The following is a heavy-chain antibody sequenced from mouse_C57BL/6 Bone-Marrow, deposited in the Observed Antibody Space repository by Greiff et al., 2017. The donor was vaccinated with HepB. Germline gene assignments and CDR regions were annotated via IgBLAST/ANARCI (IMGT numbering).Heavy chain of an antibody. D-gene: IGHD1-1*01. CDR1: GFSLTSYG. V-gene: IGHV2-2*01. Sequence: QVQLQQSGPGLVQPSQSLSITCTVSGFSLTSYGVHWVRQSPGKGLEWLGVIWSGGSTDYNAEFISTLSISKDNSKSQFFFKMNSLQADDTAIYSCARTWGSSYWYYFDYWGQGTTLTVSS. CDR3: ARTWGSSYWYYFDY. CDR2: IWSGGST. J-gene: IGHJ2*01.